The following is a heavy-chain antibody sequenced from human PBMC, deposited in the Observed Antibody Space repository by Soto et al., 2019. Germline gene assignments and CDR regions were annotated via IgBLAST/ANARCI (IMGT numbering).Heavy chain of an antibody. D-gene: IGHD3-22*01. CDR2: INPNSGGT. Sequence: QVQLVQSGAEVKKPGASVKVSCKASGYTFTGYYMHWVRQAPGQGLEWMGWINPNSGGTNYAQKLQGRVTMTRDPSISTAYMELSRLRSDDTAVYYCARYYDSSGYYYFNYWGQGTLVTVSS. CDR1: GYTFTGYY. J-gene: IGHJ4*02. CDR3: ARYYDSSGYYYFNY. V-gene: IGHV1-2*02.